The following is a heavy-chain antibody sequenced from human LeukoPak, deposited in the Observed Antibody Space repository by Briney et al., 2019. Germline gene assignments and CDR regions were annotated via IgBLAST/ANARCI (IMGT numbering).Heavy chain of an antibody. J-gene: IGHJ4*02. D-gene: IGHD3-10*01. CDR1: GNTFTSYD. V-gene: IGHV1-8*01. Sequence: GASVKVSCKASGNTFTSYDINWVRQATGQGLEWMGWTNPNSGNTGYAQKFQGRVTMTRNTSISTAYMELSSLRSEDTAVYYCARDKETDSGSYDYWGQGTLVTVSS. CDR3: ARDKETDSGSYDY. CDR2: TNPNSGNT.